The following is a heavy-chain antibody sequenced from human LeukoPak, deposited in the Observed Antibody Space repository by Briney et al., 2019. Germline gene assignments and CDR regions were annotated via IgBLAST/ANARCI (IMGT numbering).Heavy chain of an antibody. CDR1: GGSISSGGYY. V-gene: IGHV4-30-2*01. D-gene: IGHD1-1*01. CDR2: IYHSGST. J-gene: IGHJ5*02. Sequence: PSETLSLTCTVSGGSISSGGYYWSWIRQPPGKGLEWIGYIYHSGSTYYNPSLKSRVTISVDRSKNQFSLKLSSVTAADTAVYYCARERGVGTGIGVNWFDPWGQGTLVTVSS. CDR3: ARERGVGTGIGVNWFDP.